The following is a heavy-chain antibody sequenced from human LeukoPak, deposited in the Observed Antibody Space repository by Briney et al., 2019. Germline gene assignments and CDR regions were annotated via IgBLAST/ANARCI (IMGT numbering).Heavy chain of an antibody. CDR1: GYTFTDYG. CDR3: ASYLSGWPMKY. V-gene: IGHV1-18*01. J-gene: IGHJ4*02. CDR2: ISPDSGDT. D-gene: IGHD6-19*01. Sequence: ASVKVSCKASGYTFTDYGISWVRQAPGQGLEWMGWISPDSGDTSYAQKFQGRVTMTRDMSTSTVYMELSSLRSEDTAVYYCASYLSGWPMKYWGQGTLVTVSS.